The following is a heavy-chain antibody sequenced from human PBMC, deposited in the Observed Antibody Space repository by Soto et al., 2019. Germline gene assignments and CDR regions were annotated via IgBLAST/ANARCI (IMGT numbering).Heavy chain of an antibody. V-gene: IGHV1-69*04. CDR2: IIPILGIA. Sequence: GASVKVSCKASGGTFSSYTISWVRQAPGQGLEWMGRIIPILGIANYAQKFQGRVTITADKSTSTAYMELSSLRSEDTAVYYCAREWIGEGIDYWGQGTLVTVSS. J-gene: IGHJ4*02. CDR3: AREWIGEGIDY. CDR1: GGTFSSYT. D-gene: IGHD3-10*01.